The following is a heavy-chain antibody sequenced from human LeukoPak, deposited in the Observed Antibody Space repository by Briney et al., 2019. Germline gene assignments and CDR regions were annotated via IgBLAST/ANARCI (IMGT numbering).Heavy chain of an antibody. Sequence: GRSLRLSYAASGFTFSNYSMSSVRQAPGNGLEWVSAISGSGGSTYYADSVKGRFTISRDNSKNTLCLQMSSLRAEDTAVYYCAKDHVSGTVPDAFDIWGQGKMVTVSS. D-gene: IGHD1-1*01. J-gene: IGHJ3*02. CDR1: GFTFSNYS. V-gene: IGHV3-23*01. CDR3: AKDHVSGTVPDAFDI. CDR2: ISGSGGST.